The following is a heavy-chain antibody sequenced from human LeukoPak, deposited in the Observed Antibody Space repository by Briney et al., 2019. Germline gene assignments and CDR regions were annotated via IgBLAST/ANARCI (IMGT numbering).Heavy chain of an antibody. CDR3: ARHNRWIAAAGTLDY. D-gene: IGHD6-13*01. Sequence: SETLSLTCTVSGDSISSGPYYWGWIRQPPGKGLEWIGNTYYGENTDYNPSLKSRVTISVDTSKNQFSLKLSSVTAAGTAVYYCARHNRWIAAAGTLDYWGQGTLVTVSS. V-gene: IGHV4-39*01. J-gene: IGHJ4*02. CDR2: TYYGENT. CDR1: GDSISSGPYY.